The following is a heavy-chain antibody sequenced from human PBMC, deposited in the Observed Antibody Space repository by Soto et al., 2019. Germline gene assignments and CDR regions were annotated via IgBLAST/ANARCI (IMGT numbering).Heavy chain of an antibody. CDR2: IYHSGTT. D-gene: IGHD4-17*01. V-gene: IGHV4-30-2*01. CDR3: ARAHYGDYGYGMDV. CDR1: GGSISSGGYS. Sequence: QLQLQESGSGLVKPSQTLSLTCAVSGGSISSGGYSWSWIRQPPGKGLEWIGYIYHSGTTYYNPSLKSRVPLSVDRSTNPFSLKLSSVTAADTAVYYCARAHYGDYGYGMDVWGQGTTVTVSS. J-gene: IGHJ6*02.